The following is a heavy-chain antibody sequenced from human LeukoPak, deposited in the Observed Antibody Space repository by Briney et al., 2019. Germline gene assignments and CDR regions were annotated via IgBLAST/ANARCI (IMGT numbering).Heavy chain of an antibody. V-gene: IGHV1-58*02. Sequence: SVTVSCXASGFTFSSSTIQWVRQARGQRLAWMGWIVVGSGHTNYAQNFQERVTITRDMSRSTAYREVSSLRSEDTAVYYCAADLPGGAMFDPWGQGTLVTVSS. D-gene: IGHD3-16*01. CDR3: AADLPGGAMFDP. CDR2: IVVGSGHT. CDR1: GFTFSSST. J-gene: IGHJ5*02.